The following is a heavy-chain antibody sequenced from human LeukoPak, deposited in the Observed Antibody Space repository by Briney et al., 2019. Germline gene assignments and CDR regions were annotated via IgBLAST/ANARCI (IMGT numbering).Heavy chain of an antibody. Sequence: AGGSLRLSCAASGFTFSNFSMHWVRQAPGKGLEWGAVISYDGSNKYYADSVKGRFTISRDNSKNTLYLQMNSLRAEDTAVYYCAREQIMPSYTVAKHYNYYYYYMDVWGKGTTVTISS. D-gene: IGHD5-12*01. CDR3: AREQIMPSYTVAKHYNYYYYYMDV. J-gene: IGHJ6*03. CDR2: ISYDGSNK. V-gene: IGHV3-30*04. CDR1: GFTFSNFS.